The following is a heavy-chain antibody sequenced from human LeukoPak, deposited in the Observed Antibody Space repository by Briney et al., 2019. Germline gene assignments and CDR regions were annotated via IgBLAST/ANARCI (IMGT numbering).Heavy chain of an antibody. J-gene: IGHJ6*03. Sequence: GASVKVSCKASGYTFTDYYMHWVQQAPGKGLEWMGRVDPEDGETIYAEKFQGRVTITADTSTDTAYMELSSLRSEDTAVYYCATQGGGELRRYYYYYYMDVWGKGTTVTVSS. CDR2: VDPEDGET. CDR3: ATQGGGELRRYYYYYYMDV. D-gene: IGHD1-26*01. CDR1: GYTFTDYY. V-gene: IGHV1-69-2*01.